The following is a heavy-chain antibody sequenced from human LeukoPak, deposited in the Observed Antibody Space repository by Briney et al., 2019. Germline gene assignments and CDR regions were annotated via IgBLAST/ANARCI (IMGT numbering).Heavy chain of an antibody. J-gene: IGHJ3*02. CDR2: ISTSGSVI. CDR1: GFTFSDYY. V-gene: IGHV3-11*01. Sequence: GGSLRLSCAASGFTFSDYYMSYIRQAPGKGLEWLSYISTSGSVIYYADSVKGRFTISRDNANNSLYLQMNSLRAEDTAVYYCARVRRGGRLTDAFEIWAKGQWSPSLQ. CDR3: ARVRRGGRLTDAFEI. D-gene: IGHD4-23*01.